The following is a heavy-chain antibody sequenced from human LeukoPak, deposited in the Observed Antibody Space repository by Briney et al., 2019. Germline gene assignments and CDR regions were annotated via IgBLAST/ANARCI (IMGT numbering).Heavy chain of an antibody. D-gene: IGHD6-6*01. CDR3: ASTSIAARPGGYY. CDR1: CGSISSGSYY. J-gene: IGHJ4*02. V-gene: IGHV4-61*02. CDR2: IYTSGST. Sequence: SQTLSLTCTVSCGSISSGSYYWSWIRQPAGKGLEWIGRIYTSGSTNYNPSLKSRVTISVDTSKNQFSLKLSSVTAAHKAVYYCASTSIAARPGGYYWGQGTLVTVSS.